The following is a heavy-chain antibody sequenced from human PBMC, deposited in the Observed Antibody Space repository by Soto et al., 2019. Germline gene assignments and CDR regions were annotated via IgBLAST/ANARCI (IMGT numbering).Heavy chain of an antibody. Sequence: ASVTVSCQASGYTFTSYAMHWVRQAPGQRLEWMGWINAGNGNTKYSQKFQGRVTITRDTSASTAYMELSSLRSEDTAVYYCARRGSSGWYNYYYYYGMDVWGQGTTVTVSS. CDR1: GYTFTSYA. CDR3: ARRGSSGWYNYYYYYGMDV. CDR2: INAGNGNT. D-gene: IGHD6-19*01. V-gene: IGHV1-3*01. J-gene: IGHJ6*02.